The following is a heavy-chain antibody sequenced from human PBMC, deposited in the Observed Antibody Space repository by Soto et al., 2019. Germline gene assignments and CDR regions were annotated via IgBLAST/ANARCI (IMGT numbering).Heavy chain of an antibody. CDR1: GFTFSSYS. V-gene: IGHV3-21*01. CDR3: ARDQPGYSYGYGLGY. Sequence: GGALRLSCAASGFTFSSYSMNWVRQAPGKGLEWVSSISSSSSYIYYADSVKGRFTISRDNAKNSLYLQMNSLRAEDTAVYYCARDQPGYSYGYGLGYWGQGTLVTVSS. CDR2: ISSSSSYI. D-gene: IGHD5-18*01. J-gene: IGHJ4*02.